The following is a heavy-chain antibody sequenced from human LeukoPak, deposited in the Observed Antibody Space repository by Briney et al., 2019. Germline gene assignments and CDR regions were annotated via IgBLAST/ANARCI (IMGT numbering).Heavy chain of an antibody. CDR2: INPNNGGT. V-gene: IGHV1-2*02. J-gene: IGHJ6*04. CDR3: ARQGPQYYYFAMDV. CDR1: GYIFNGYY. Sequence: GASVKVSCKASGYIFNGYYMHWVRQVPGQGLEWMGWINPNNGGTKYAQKLQGRVTLARDTSISTAYMELSRLRYEDTAVYYCARQGPQYYYFAMDVWGDGPTVTVSS.